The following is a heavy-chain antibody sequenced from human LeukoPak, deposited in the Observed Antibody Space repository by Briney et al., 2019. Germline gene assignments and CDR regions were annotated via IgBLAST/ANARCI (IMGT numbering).Heavy chain of an antibody. CDR1: GGSISSGSYY. J-gene: IGHJ2*01. CDR3: ARHLVDSSSSNGIYWYFDL. Sequence: KPSQTLSLTCTVSGGSISSGSYYWSWIRQPAGKGLEWIGRIYTSGSTNYNPSLKSRVTISVDTSKNQFSLKLSSVTAADTAVYYCARHLVDSSSSNGIYWYFDLWGRGTLVTVSS. V-gene: IGHV4-61*02. CDR2: IYTSGST. D-gene: IGHD6-6*01.